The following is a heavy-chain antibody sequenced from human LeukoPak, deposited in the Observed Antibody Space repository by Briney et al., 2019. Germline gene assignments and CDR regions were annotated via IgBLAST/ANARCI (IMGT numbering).Heavy chain of an antibody. V-gene: IGHV3-20*04. D-gene: IGHD2-21*02. CDR2: INWNGGST. CDR1: GFTFDDYA. Sequence: GGSLRLSCAASGFTFDDYAMSWVRQALGKGLEWVSRINWNGGSTGYADSVKGRFTISRDNAKNSLYLQMDSLTAEDTAIYYCAREGDNADFDYWGHGTLVTVSS. J-gene: IGHJ4*01. CDR3: AREGDNADFDY.